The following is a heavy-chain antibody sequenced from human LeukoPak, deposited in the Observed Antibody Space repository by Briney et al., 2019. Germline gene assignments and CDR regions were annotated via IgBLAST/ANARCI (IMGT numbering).Heavy chain of an antibody. V-gene: IGHV4-59*01. CDR3: ARGADSSGYYSIFYFDY. CDR2: TYYSGST. J-gene: IGHJ4*02. D-gene: IGHD3-22*01. Sequence: TSETLSLTCTVSGGSISSYYWNWIRQPPGKGREWMGYTYYSGSTNYNPSLKSRVTISVDTSKNQFSLKLSSVTAADTAVYYCARGADSSGYYSIFYFDYWGQGTLVTVSS. CDR1: GGSISSYY.